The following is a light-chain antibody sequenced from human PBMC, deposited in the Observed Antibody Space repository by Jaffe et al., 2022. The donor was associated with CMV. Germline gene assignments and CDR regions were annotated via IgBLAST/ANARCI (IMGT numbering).Light chain of an antibody. CDR1: ALPKQY. V-gene: IGLV3-25*03. Sequence: SHELTQPPSVSVSPGQTARITCSGDALPKQYAYWYQQKPGQAPVLLIYEHTKRPSGIPERFSGSSSGTTVTLTISGVQAEDEADYYCQSADSSVTYRVFGGGTKLTVL. J-gene: IGLJ3*02. CDR3: QSADSSVTYRV. CDR2: EHT.